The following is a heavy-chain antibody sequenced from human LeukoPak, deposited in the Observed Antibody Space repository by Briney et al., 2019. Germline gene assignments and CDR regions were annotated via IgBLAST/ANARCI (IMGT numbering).Heavy chain of an antibody. CDR1: GFTFDDYA. V-gene: IGHV3-9*01. CDR2: ISWNSGSI. CDR3: AKSGSGYSPFDY. D-gene: IGHD3-10*01. J-gene: IGHJ4*02. Sequence: GGSLRLSCAASGFTFDDYAMHWVRHAPGKGLEWVSGISWNSGSIGHADSVKGRFTIPRDNAKNSLYLQMNSLRAEDTALYYCAKSGSGYSPFDYWGQGTLVTVSS.